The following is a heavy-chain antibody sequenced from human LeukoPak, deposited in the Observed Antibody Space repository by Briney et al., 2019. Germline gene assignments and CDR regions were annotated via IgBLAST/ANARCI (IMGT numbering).Heavy chain of an antibody. CDR2: IIPISGTA. V-gene: IGHV1-69*01. D-gene: IGHD4-17*01. Sequence: SVKVSCKASGGTFSSYAISWVRQAPGQGLEWMGGIIPISGTANYAQKFQGRVTITADESTSTAYMELSSLRSEDTAVYYCARIVTHDYGDLDYWGQGTLVTASS. CDR3: ARIVTHDYGDLDY. CDR1: GGTFSSYA. J-gene: IGHJ4*02.